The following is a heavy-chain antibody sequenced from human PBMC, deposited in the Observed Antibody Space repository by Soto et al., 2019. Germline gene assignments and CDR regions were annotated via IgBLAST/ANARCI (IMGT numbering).Heavy chain of an antibody. CDR2: IYDSGST. D-gene: IGHD3-9*01. J-gene: IGHJ4*02. Sequence: QVQLQESGPGLVKPSGTLSLTCAVSGGSIGSSNWWSWVRQPPGKGLEWIGEIYDSGSTNYNPSLKSRLTISLDKSTNHSSLTLSSVTAADTAVYYCARLKTYDILNKSDYWGQGARVTVSS. CDR3: ARLKTYDILNKSDY. V-gene: IGHV4-4*02. CDR1: GGSIGSSNW.